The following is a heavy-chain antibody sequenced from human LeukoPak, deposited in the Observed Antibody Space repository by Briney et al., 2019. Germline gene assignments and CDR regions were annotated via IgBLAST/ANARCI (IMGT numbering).Heavy chain of an antibody. CDR2: VSWNSFRT. Sequence: GGSLRLSCAASGFTFSTYWMSWVRQAPGKGLEWVSGVSWNSFRTDYADSVKGRFAISTDNAKNSVFLPMHTLTPEATALYSCAHAPSGGPPDFWGHGTLVTVSS. J-gene: IGHJ4*01. CDR1: GFTFSTYW. CDR3: AHAPSGGPPDF. D-gene: IGHD3-10*01. V-gene: IGHV3-9*01.